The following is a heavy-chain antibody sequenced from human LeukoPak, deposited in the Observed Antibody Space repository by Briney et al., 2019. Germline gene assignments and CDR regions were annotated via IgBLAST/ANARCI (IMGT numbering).Heavy chain of an antibody. CDR1: GFTFSNYA. V-gene: IGHV3-23*01. D-gene: IGHD4-17*01. J-gene: IGHJ4*02. Sequence: TGGSLRLSCAASGFTFSNYAMGWVRQAPGKGLEWVSAIRGSGDSTYYADSVKGRFTISRENSKNTVFLQMNSLRAEDTAVYHCARDPRGTKYGDPPGVYFDSWGQGALVTVSS. CDR3: ARDPRGTKYGDPPGVYFDS. CDR2: IRGSGDST.